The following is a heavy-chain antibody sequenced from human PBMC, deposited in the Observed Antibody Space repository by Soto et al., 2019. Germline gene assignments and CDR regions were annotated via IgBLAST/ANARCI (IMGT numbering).Heavy chain of an antibody. D-gene: IGHD5-18*01. J-gene: IGHJ4*02. CDR3: ARDTGYSYGAYYDY. CDR2: IFNRGST. V-gene: IGHV4-4*07. CDR1: GGSVTSYY. Sequence: SETLSLTCSVSGGSVTSYYWNWIRQRAGKGLEWIGRIFNRGSTSYNPSLKSRVTVSLDTSKNQISLRLNSVAAADTAVYSCARDTGYSYGAYYDYWGQGALVTVSS.